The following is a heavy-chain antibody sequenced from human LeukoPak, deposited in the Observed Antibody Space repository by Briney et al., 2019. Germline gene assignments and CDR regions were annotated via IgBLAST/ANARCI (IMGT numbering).Heavy chain of an antibody. Sequence: ASVKVSGKASGYTFTGYYMHWVRQAPGQGLEWLGWINPNRGGTNYAQKFQGRVTMTRDTSISTAYMELSRLRSDDTAVYYCARGGRLREMASTYYFDYWGQGTLVTVSS. CDR3: ARGGRLREMASTYYFDY. J-gene: IGHJ4*02. D-gene: IGHD5-24*01. CDR1: GYTFTGYY. V-gene: IGHV1-2*02. CDR2: INPNRGGT.